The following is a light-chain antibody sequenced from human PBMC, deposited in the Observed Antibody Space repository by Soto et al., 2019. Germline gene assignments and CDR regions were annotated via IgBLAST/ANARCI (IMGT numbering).Light chain of an antibody. V-gene: IGLV3-25*02. Sequence: SYELTQPPSVSVSPGQMARITCAGDVLSKQYAYWYQQKPGQAPVLVIYKDSERPSGISERFSGSTSGTTVTLTISGVQAEDEADYHCQSADTSGSYWVFGGGTKLTVL. J-gene: IGLJ3*02. CDR2: KDS. CDR3: QSADTSGSYWV. CDR1: VLSKQY.